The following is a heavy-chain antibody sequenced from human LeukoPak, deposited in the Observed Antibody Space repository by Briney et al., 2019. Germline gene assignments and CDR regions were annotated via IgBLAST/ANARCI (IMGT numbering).Heavy chain of an antibody. J-gene: IGHJ4*02. CDR3: ARDPGDYYDSSGYYDY. V-gene: IGHV3-7*03. Sequence: GRSLRLSCAASGFTFNSYWMNWVRQAPGKGLEWVANIKQDGSEKYYVDSVQGRFTISRDNAKSSLYLQMNSLRAEDTAVYYCARDPGDYYDSSGYYDYWGQGTLVTVSS. CDR1: GFTFNSYW. D-gene: IGHD3-22*01. CDR2: IKQDGSEK.